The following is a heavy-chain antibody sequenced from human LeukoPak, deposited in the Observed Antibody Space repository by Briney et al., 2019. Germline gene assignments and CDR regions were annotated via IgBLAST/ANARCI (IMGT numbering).Heavy chain of an antibody. Sequence: KPSETLSLTCTVSGGSISSYYWSWIRQPPGKGLEWIGYIYYSGSTNYNPSLKSRVTISVDTSKNQFSLKLSSVTAGDTAVYYCARIYCSSTSCKIGDAFDIWGQGTMVTVSS. D-gene: IGHD2-2*01. J-gene: IGHJ3*02. CDR3: ARIYCSSTSCKIGDAFDI. V-gene: IGHV4-59*08. CDR1: GGSISSYY. CDR2: IYYSGST.